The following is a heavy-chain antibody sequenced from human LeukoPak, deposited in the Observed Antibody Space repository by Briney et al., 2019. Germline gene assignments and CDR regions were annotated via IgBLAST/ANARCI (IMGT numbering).Heavy chain of an antibody. CDR1: GYTFTSYD. CDR2: INPNSGNT. V-gene: IGHV1-8*03. J-gene: IGHJ3*02. Sequence: ASVKVSCKASGYTFTSYDINWVRQATGQGLEWMGWINPNSGNTGYAQKFQGRVTITRNTSISTAYMELSSLRSEDTAVYYCARGRRLRFLEWLLFDAFDIWGQGTMVTVSS. D-gene: IGHD3-3*01. CDR3: ARGRRLRFLEWLLFDAFDI.